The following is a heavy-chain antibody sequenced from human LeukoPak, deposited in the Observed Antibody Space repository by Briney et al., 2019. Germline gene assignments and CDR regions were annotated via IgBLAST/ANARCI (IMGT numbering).Heavy chain of an antibody. D-gene: IGHD5-12*01. CDR1: GGSFSGYY. V-gene: IGHV4-34*01. CDR3: ARRPVATLRKVWYFDL. J-gene: IGHJ2*01. Sequence: PSETLSLTCAVYGGSFSGYYWSWIRQPPGKGLEWIGEINHSGSTNYNPSLKSRVTISVDTSKNQFSLKLSSVTAADTAVYYCARRPVATLRKVWYFDLWGRGTLVTVSS. CDR2: INHSGST.